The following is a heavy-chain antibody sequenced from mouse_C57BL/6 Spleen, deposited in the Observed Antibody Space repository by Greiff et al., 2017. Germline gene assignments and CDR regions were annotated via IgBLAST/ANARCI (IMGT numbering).Heavy chain of an antibody. CDR1: GYTFTSYW. CDR2: ICPGSGST. CDR3: ARYRGLEGYDPYFDY. D-gene: IGHD2-2*01. J-gene: IGHJ2*01. V-gene: IGHV1-55*01. Sequence: VQLQQPGAELVKPGASVKMSCKASGYTFTSYWITWVKQRPGQGLEWIGDICPGSGSTNYNEKFKSKATLTVDTSSSTAYMQLSSLTSEDSAVYYCARYRGLEGYDPYFDYWGQGTTLTVSS.